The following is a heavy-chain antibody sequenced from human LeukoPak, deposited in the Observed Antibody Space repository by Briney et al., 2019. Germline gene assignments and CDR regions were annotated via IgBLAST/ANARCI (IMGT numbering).Heavy chain of an antibody. Sequence: GGSLRLSCAASGVCFGSSGINWVRQPPGSGLEWVASIGSTGSDRYYADSVKGRFTISRDNAKNSLYLQINGLRVEDTAVYYCATETIGRHYDYWGQGTLLTVSS. CDR2: IGSTGSDR. CDR3: ATETIGRHYDY. V-gene: IGHV3-21*01. CDR1: GVCFGSSG. J-gene: IGHJ4*02. D-gene: IGHD1-14*01.